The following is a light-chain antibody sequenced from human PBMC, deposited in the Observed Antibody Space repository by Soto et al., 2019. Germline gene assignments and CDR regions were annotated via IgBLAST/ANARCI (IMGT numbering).Light chain of an antibody. CDR1: QSVSSN. CDR2: GAS. CDR3: QQYNKWRQYT. V-gene: IGKV3-15*01. J-gene: IGKJ2*01. Sequence: EIVMTQSPSTLSVSPGERATLSCRASQSVSSNLAWYQQKPGQAPRLLIYGASTRATGIPARFSGSGSGTEFTLPISSLQSEDFAVYYCQQYNKWRQYTFGQGTKLEIK.